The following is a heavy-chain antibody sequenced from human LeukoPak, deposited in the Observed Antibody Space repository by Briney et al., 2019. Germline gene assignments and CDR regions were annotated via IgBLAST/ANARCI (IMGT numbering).Heavy chain of an antibody. V-gene: IGHV1-2*02. CDR3: AREAIFGVVIILSYFDY. Sequence: ASVKVSCKASGYTFTSYYMHWVRQAPGQGLEWMGWINPNSGGTNYAQKFQGRVTMTRDTSISTAYMELSRLRSDDTAVYYCAREAIFGVVIILSYFDYWGQGTLVTVSS. J-gene: IGHJ4*02. D-gene: IGHD3-3*01. CDR1: GYTFTSYY. CDR2: INPNSGGT.